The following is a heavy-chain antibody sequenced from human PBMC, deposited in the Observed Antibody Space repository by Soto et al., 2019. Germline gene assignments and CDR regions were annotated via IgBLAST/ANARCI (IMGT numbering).Heavy chain of an antibody. V-gene: IGHV4-59*01. Sequence: SETLSLTCTVSGGSISSYYWSWIRQPPGKGLEWIGYIYYSGSTNYNPSLKSRVTISVDTSKNQFSLKLSSVTAADTAVYYCASDGYSYGPLAYWGQGTLVTVSS. CDR2: IYYSGST. D-gene: IGHD5-18*01. J-gene: IGHJ4*02. CDR1: GGSISSYY. CDR3: ASDGYSYGPLAY.